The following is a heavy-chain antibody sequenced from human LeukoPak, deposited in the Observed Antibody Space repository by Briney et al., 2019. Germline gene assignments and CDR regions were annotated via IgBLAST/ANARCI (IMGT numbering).Heavy chain of an antibody. CDR1: GYTFTSYG. V-gene: IGHV1-18*01. Sequence: ASVKVSCKASGYTFTSYGISWVRQAPGQGLEWMGWISAYNGNTNYAQKLQGRVTMPTDTSTSTAYMELRSLRSDDTAVYYCARDGYQPLDVTYFQHWGQGTLVTVSS. J-gene: IGHJ1*01. CDR3: ARDGYQPLDVTYFQH. D-gene: IGHD2-2*01. CDR2: ISAYNGNT.